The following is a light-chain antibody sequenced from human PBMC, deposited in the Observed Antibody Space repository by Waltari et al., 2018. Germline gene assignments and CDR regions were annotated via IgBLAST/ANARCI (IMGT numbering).Light chain of an antibody. CDR1: QIISNND. J-gene: IGKJ2*01. CDR2: GIS. Sequence: EIVLTQSPGTLSLSPGERATLSCRASQIISNNDLVWYQAKPGQAPRLLIYGISHRATGIPDRFSGGGSGTDFTLTISRLVPEDFAVYYCQQFGGSPKYTFGQGTKLEIK. CDR3: QQFGGSPKYT. V-gene: IGKV3-20*01.